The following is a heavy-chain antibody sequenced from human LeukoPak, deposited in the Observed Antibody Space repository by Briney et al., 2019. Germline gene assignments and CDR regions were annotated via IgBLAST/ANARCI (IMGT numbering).Heavy chain of an antibody. CDR3: AREMDGYYYDSSGYYPDY. CDR1: GYTFTSYY. V-gene: IGHV1-46*01. D-gene: IGHD3-22*01. CDR2: INPSGGST. J-gene: IGHJ4*02. Sequence: GASVKVSCKASGYTFTSYYMHWGRQAPGQGLEGRGIINPSGGSTSYAQKFQGRVTMTRDMSTSTVYMELSSLRSEDTAVYYCAREMDGYYYDSSGYYPDYWGQGTLVTVSS.